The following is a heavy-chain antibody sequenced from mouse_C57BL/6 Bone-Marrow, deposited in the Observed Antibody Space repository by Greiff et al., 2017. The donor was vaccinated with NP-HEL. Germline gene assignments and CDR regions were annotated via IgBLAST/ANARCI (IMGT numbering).Heavy chain of an antibody. V-gene: IGHV3-6*01. J-gene: IGHJ3*01. Sequence: EVKLVESGPGLVKPSQSLSLSCSVTGYSITSGYYWNWIRQFPGNQLEWMGYISYDGSTNYNPSLKNRTTITRDKSTNPSFLQLKTVTTKDTATYYCAPGGYFFAYWGRGTLVTVTA. D-gene: IGHD2-3*01. CDR2: ISYDGST. CDR1: GYSITSGYY. CDR3: APGGYFFAY.